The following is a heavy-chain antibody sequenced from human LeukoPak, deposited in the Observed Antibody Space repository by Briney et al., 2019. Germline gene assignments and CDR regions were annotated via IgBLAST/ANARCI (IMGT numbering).Heavy chain of an antibody. Sequence: GGSLRLSCAASGFTFRSYGMHWVRQAPGKGLEWVAVIRFDGTSQYYADSVKGRFTISRDNLKNTLSLQMNSLRAEDTAVYYCARGGYTYGFFDYWGQGTLVTVSS. V-gene: IGHV3-33*01. J-gene: IGHJ4*02. CDR1: GFTFRSYG. CDR2: IRFDGTSQ. D-gene: IGHD5-18*01. CDR3: ARGGYTYGFFDY.